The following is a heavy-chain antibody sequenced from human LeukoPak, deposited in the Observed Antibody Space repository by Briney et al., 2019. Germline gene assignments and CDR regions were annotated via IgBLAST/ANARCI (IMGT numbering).Heavy chain of an antibody. V-gene: IGHV4-38-2*01. Sequence: PSGTLSLTCAVSGYSISSGYYWGWIRQPPGKGLEWIGSIYHSGSTYYNPSLKSRVTISVDTSKNQFSLKLSSVTAADTAVYYCARSYSSHYYFDYWGQGTLVTVSS. D-gene: IGHD6-13*01. CDR2: IYHSGST. CDR3: ARSYSSHYYFDY. CDR1: GYSISSGYY. J-gene: IGHJ4*02.